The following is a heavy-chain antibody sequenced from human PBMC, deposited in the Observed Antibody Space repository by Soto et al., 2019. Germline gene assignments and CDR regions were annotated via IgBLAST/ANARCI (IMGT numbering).Heavy chain of an antibody. CDR2: IIPLFGTT. J-gene: IGHJ6*02. D-gene: IGHD1-1*01. CDR3: ARGTVTGSEYNYYYYGMDV. V-gene: IGHV1-69*06. Sequence: SVNVSCKASGGTFSCYAIDWVLQAPGQGLEWMGGIIPLFGTTNYAQKLQGRVKLTADKSTRTAYMELSTLTSEDTAVYYCARGTVTGSEYNYYYYGMDVWG. CDR1: GGTFSCYA.